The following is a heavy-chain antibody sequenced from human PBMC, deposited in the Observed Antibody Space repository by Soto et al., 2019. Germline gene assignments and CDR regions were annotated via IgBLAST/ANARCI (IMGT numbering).Heavy chain of an antibody. CDR3: ARDSIVVVPAATYYYYYGMDV. CDR1: GLTFSSYS. Sequence: GGSLRLSCAASGLTFSSYSMNWVRQAPGKGLEWVSSISSSSSYIYYADSVKGRFTISRDNAKNSLYLQMNSLRAEDTAVYYCARDSIVVVPAATYYYYYGMDVWGQGTTVTVSS. D-gene: IGHD2-2*01. CDR2: ISSSSSYI. J-gene: IGHJ6*02. V-gene: IGHV3-21*01.